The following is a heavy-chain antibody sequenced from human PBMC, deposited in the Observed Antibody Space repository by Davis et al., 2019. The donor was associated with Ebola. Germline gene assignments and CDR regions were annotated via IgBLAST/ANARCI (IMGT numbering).Heavy chain of an antibody. V-gene: IGHV4-59*12. Sequence: SETLSLTCSVSGGSINNFYWSWIRQPPGKGLEWIGNLYYNGNIKQNPSLRSRVTISRSASKNQVSLKLSSVTAADTAVYYCAREGVYSNYVYYYYGMDVWGQGTTVTVSS. J-gene: IGHJ6*02. D-gene: IGHD4-11*01. CDR1: GGSINNFY. CDR2: LYYNGNI. CDR3: AREGVYSNYVYYYYGMDV.